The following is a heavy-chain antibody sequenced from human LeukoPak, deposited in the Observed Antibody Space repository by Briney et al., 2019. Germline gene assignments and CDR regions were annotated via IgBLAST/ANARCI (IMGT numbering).Heavy chain of an antibody. CDR2: IKQDGSEK. Sequence: GGSLRLSCAASGFTFSSYWMSWVRQAPGKGLEWVANIKQDGSEKYYVDSVKGRFTISRDNAKNSLYLQMNSLRAEDTAVYYCAKGDSSGWGGYFDYWGQGTLVTVSS. J-gene: IGHJ4*02. V-gene: IGHV3-7*03. CDR3: AKGDSSGWGGYFDY. D-gene: IGHD6-19*01. CDR1: GFTFSSYW.